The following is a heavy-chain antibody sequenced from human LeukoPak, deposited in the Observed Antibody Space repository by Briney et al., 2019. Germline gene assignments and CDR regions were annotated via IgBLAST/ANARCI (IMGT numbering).Heavy chain of an antibody. Sequence: PSQTLSLTCTVSGGSISSGGYYWSWIRQHPGKGLEWIGYIYYSGSTYYNPSLKSRVTISVDTSKNQFSLKLSSVTAADTAVYYCARLHSGSYYFDYWGQGTLVTVSS. V-gene: IGHV4-31*03. J-gene: IGHJ4*02. D-gene: IGHD1-26*01. CDR2: IYYSGST. CDR3: ARLHSGSYYFDY. CDR1: GGSISSGGYY.